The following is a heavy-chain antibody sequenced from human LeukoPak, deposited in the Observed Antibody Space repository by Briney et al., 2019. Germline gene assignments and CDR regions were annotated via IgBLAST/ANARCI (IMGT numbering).Heavy chain of an antibody. CDR3: ATGYSSGWYYYYMDV. Sequence: SEALSLTCTVSGGSISSSSYYWGWIRQPPGKGLEWIGSIYYSGSTYYNPSLKSRVTISVDTSKNQFSLKLSSVIAADTAVYYCATGYSSGWYYYYMDVWGKGTTVTVSS. CDR1: GGSISSSSYY. CDR2: IYYSGST. J-gene: IGHJ6*03. V-gene: IGHV4-39*01. D-gene: IGHD6-19*01.